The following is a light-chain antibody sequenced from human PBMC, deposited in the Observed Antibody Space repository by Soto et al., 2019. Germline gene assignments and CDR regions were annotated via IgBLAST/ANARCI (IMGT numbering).Light chain of an antibody. CDR2: GAS. Sequence: EIVMTQSPATLSVTTGERATLSCRASQSVSSNLAWYQQKPGQAPRLLIYGASTRATGIPARFSGSGSGTEFTLTISSLQYEDFAVYYCQQYNNWPPTFGQGTKLEIK. CDR3: QQYNNWPPT. CDR1: QSVSSN. J-gene: IGKJ2*01. V-gene: IGKV3-15*01.